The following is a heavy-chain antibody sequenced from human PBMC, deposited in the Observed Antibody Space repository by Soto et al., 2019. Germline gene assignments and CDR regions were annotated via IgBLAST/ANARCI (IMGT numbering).Heavy chain of an antibody. CDR3: ARIQPYDCVDY. Sequence: QVQLVQSGAEVKKPGSSVKVSCKASGGTFSSYIISWVRQAPGQGFEWMGRIIPILSIANYAQKFEGRVTITADKSTSTAYMELSSLRSEETAVYYGARIQPYDCVDYWGQGTLVTVSS. D-gene: IGHD2-21*02. J-gene: IGHJ4*02. CDR1: GGTFSSYI. CDR2: IIPILSIA. V-gene: IGHV1-69*02.